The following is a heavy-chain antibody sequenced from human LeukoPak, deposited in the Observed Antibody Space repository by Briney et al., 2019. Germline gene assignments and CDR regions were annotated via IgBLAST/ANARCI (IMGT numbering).Heavy chain of an antibody. CDR2: IKEDGSDK. D-gene: IGHD2-8*01. Sequence: PGGSLRLSCTASGFTFNTHWMGWVRQAPGKGLEWVADIKEDGSDKYSVDSVKGRFTISRDNTKNSLYLHMDSLRAEDTAVYYCASQIMGDAFDIWGQGTMVTVSS. CDR3: ASQIMGDAFDI. J-gene: IGHJ3*02. V-gene: IGHV3-7*01. CDR1: GFTFNTHW.